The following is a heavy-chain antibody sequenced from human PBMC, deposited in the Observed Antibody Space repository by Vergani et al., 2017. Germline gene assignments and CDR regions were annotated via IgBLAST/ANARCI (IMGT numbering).Heavy chain of an antibody. Sequence: EVQLVESGGGLVQPGGSLRLSCAASGFTFSSYWMSWVRQAPGKGLEWVANIKQDGSEKYYVDSVKGRFTISRDNAKNSLYLQMNSLRAEDTAVYYCAKDMSLNGVGGMDVWGQGTTVTVSS. V-gene: IGHV3-7*01. CDR2: IKQDGSEK. D-gene: IGHD3-9*01. CDR3: AKDMSLNGVGGMDV. CDR1: GFTFSSYW. J-gene: IGHJ6*02.